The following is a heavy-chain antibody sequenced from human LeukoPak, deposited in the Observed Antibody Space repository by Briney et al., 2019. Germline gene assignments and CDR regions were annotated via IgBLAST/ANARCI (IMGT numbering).Heavy chain of an antibody. CDR2: ISNSGSYT. V-gene: IGHV3-11*03. CDR1: GGSFSGYY. Sequence: PSETLSLTCAVYGGSFSGYYWSWIRQPPGKGLEWVSYISNSGSYTKKADSVEGRFTISRDNAKNSMYLQMNSLRAEDTAVYYCVRTCDAVTGAFDIWGQGTMVTVSS. J-gene: IGHJ3*02. D-gene: IGHD2-21*01. CDR3: VRTCDAVTGAFDI.